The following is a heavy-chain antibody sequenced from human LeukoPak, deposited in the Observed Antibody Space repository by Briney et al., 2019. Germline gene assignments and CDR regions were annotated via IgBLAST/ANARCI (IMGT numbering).Heavy chain of an antibody. V-gene: IGHV1-69*13. J-gene: IGHJ4*02. CDR3: ASRGPYYDFWSGPRFDY. CDR1: GGTFSSYA. D-gene: IGHD3-3*01. Sequence: ASVKVSCKASGGTFSSYAISWVRQAPGQGLEWMGGIIPIFGTANYAQKFQGRVTITADESTSTAYMELSSLRSEDTAVYYCASRGPYYDFWSGPRFDYWGQGTLVTVSS. CDR2: IIPIFGTA.